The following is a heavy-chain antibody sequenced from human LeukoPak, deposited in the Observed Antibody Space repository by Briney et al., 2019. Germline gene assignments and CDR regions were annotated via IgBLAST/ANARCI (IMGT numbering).Heavy chain of an antibody. V-gene: IGHV1-18*01. CDR3: ARDDWLGYCSGGSCLVDY. D-gene: IGHD2-15*01. CDR2: ISAYNGNT. J-gene: IGHJ4*02. Sequence: GASVKVSCKASGYTFTGYGISWVRQAPGQGLEWMGWISAYNGNTNYAQKLQGRVTMTTDTSTSTAYMELRSLRSDDTAVYYCARDDWLGYCSGGSCLVDYWGQGTLVTVSS. CDR1: GYTFTGYG.